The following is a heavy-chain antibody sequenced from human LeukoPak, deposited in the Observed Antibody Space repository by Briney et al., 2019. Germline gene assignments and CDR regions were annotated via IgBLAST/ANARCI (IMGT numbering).Heavy chain of an antibody. CDR2: ISSNSSYV. CDR3: ARDGRRRDYCDSGSCYWYFDL. D-gene: IGHD2-15*01. J-gene: IGHJ2*01. Sequence: GGSLRLSCAASGYSFSSYTLNWVRQAPGKGLEWVSSISSNSSYVYYADSLKGRFTISRDNAKNSLYLQMNSLRAEDTAVYYCARDGRRRDYCDSGSCYWYFDLWGRGTLVTVSS. CDR1: GYSFSSYT. V-gene: IGHV3-21*01.